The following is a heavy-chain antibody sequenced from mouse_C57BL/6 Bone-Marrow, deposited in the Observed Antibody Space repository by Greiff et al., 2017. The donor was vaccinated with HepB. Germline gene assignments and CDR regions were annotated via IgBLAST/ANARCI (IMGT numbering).Heavy chain of an antibody. Sequence: QVQLQQPGAELVKPGASVKLSCKASGYTFTSYWMHWVKQRPGQGLEWIGMIHPNSGSTNYNEKFKSKATLTVDKSSSTAYMQLSILTSEDSAVYCCARGVWLLWYFDVWGTGTTVTVSS. CDR2: IHPNSGST. J-gene: IGHJ1*03. CDR3: ARGVWLLWYFDV. D-gene: IGHD2-10*02. CDR1: GYTFTSYW. V-gene: IGHV1-64*01.